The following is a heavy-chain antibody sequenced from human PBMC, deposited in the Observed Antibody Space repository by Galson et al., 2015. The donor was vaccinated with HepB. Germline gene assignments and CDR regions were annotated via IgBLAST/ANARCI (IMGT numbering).Heavy chain of an antibody. CDR2: VNPSSGST. CDR3: ARTWVPGGDDAFDI. Sequence: SVKVSCKASGYTFTSYYMHWVRQAPGRGLEWMGIVNPSSGSTNYAQKFQGRVTMTRDTSTSTVCMELSSLRSEDTAIYYCARTWVPGGDDAFDIWGQGTMVTVSS. J-gene: IGHJ3*02. CDR1: GYTFTSYY. V-gene: IGHV1-46*01. D-gene: IGHD3-16*01.